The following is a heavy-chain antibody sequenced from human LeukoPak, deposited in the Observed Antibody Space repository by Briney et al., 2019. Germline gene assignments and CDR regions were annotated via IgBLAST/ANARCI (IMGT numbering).Heavy chain of an antibody. CDR2: IRGSGGGT. CDR3: VKARMPHCGTDCLES. J-gene: IGHJ4*02. Sequence: GESLRLSCATSGFTFSNYGMSWVRQAPGKGLEWVSVIRGSGGGTYYADSVKGRFTISRDNSKNTVYLQMNSLRAEDTAVYYCVKARMPHCGTDCLESWGQGTLVTVSS. CDR1: GFTFSNYG. V-gene: IGHV3-23*01. D-gene: IGHD2-21*02.